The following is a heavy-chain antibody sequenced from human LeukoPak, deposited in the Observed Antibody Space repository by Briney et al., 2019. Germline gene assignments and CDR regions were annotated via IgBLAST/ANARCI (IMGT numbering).Heavy chain of an antibody. CDR2: ISGTGGST. CDR1: GFTFSSYG. Sequence: GGSLRLSCAASGFTFSSYGMSWVRQAPGKGLEWVSDISGTGGSTYHADSVKGRFTISRDNSKNTLYLQMNSLRANDTAVYYCARQRAFDIWGQGTMVTVSS. CDR3: ARQRAFDI. V-gene: IGHV3-23*01. J-gene: IGHJ3*02.